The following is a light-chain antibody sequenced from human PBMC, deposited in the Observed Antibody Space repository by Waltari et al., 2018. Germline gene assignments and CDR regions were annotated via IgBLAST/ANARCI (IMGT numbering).Light chain of an antibody. CDR2: GKN. V-gene: IGLV3-19*01. CDR3: SSRDIRGIQLL. Sequence: SSELTQDPAVSVALGQTVRITCQGDSLNSYYASWYQQRAGQAPLLVIYGKNKQPSGIPDRFSGSSLGDTSSLTITAARAEDEADYYCSSRDIRGIQLLFGGGTKLTVL. J-gene: IGLJ3*02. CDR1: SLNSYY.